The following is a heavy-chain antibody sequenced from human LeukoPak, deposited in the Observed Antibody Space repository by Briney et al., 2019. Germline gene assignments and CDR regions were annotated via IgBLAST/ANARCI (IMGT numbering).Heavy chain of an antibody. D-gene: IGHD2-15*01. Sequence: SETLSLTCAVYGGSFSGYYWGWIRQPPGKGLEWIGNIYYSGSTYYNPSLKSRVTISVDTSKNQFSLKLSSVTAADTAVYYCATGKDIVVVVAATLEYWGQGTLVTVSS. J-gene: IGHJ4*02. CDR3: ATGKDIVVVVAATLEY. CDR2: IYYSGST. V-gene: IGHV4-34*01. CDR1: GGSFSGYY.